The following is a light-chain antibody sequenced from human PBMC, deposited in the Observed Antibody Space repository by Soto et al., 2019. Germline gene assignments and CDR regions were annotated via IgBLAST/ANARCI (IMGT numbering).Light chain of an antibody. CDR1: SSDVGGYNY. V-gene: IGLV2-14*01. Sequence: QAVVTQPASVSGSPGQSITISCTGTSSDVGGYNYVSWYQQHPGKAPKLMIYDVSNRPSGVSNRFSGSKSGNTASLTFSGLQAEDEADYYCSSYTSSSTLVFGGGTQLTVL. CDR3: SSYTSSSTLV. J-gene: IGLJ2*01. CDR2: DVS.